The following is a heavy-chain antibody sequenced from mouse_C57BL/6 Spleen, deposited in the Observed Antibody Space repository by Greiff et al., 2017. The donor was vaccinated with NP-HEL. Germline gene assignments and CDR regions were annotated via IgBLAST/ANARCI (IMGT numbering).Heavy chain of an antibody. D-gene: IGHD2-5*01. V-gene: IGHV2-2*01. Sequence: QVQLQQSGPGLVQPSQSLSITCTVSGFSLTSYGVHWVRQSPGKGLEWLGVIWRGGSTDYNAAFISRLSISKDNSKSQVFFKMNSLQADDTAIYYCASHSNYAMDYWGQGTSVTVSS. CDR2: IWRGGST. CDR1: GFSLTSYG. J-gene: IGHJ4*01. CDR3: ASHSNYAMDY.